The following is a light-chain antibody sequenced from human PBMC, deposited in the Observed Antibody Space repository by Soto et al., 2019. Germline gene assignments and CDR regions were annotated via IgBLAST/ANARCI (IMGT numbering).Light chain of an antibody. CDR3: QEHASI. J-gene: IGKJ5*01. V-gene: IGKV3-20*01. CDR2: DAS. CDR1: QNLGDGR. Sequence: VFPQSPGPPSFLPGGRATPLCRANQNLGDGRLAWYQQKPGQPPTLLIYDASTRATGIPDRFSGSGSGTDFTLTISRLEPEDFAVYYCQEHASIFGQGTRLENK.